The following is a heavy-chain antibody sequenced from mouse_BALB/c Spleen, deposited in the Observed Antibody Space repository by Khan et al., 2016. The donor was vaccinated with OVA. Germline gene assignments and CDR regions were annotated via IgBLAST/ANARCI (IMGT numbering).Heavy chain of an antibody. J-gene: IGHJ3*01. D-gene: IGHD4-1*01. V-gene: IGHV1-5*01. Sequence: EVQLQESGTVLARPGASVKMSCKASGYTFTSYWMHWVKQRPGQGLEWIGDIYPGNTDTNYNQKFKGKAKLTAVTSTSTAYMELYSLTNEDSAVYYCTRGNWDVAWFAYGGQGTLVTVSA. CDR2: IYPGNTDT. CDR1: GYTFTSYW. CDR3: TRGNWDVAWFAY.